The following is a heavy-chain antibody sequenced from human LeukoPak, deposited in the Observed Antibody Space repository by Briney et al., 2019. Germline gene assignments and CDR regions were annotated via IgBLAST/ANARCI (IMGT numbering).Heavy chain of an antibody. CDR2: IAYDGSHH. J-gene: IGHJ4*02. D-gene: IGHD2/OR15-2a*01. Sequence: GGSLRLSCTASGFTFSAYAMHWVRQAPGKGLEWMGLIAYDGSHHYYADSVKGRVTISRDNSKKSMFLQMDSLRVEDTAVYYCAREDRAFRVDYWGQGTLVSVSS. V-gene: IGHV3-30*04. CDR3: AREDRAFRVDY. CDR1: GFTFSAYA.